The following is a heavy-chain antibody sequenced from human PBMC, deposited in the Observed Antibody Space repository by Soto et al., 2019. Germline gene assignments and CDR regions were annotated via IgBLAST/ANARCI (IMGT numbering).Heavy chain of an antibody. CDR1: GFTFSSYS. Sequence: GGSLRLSCAASGFTFSSYSMNWVRQAPGKGLEWVSYISSSSSTIYYADSVKGRFTISGDNAKNSLYLQMNSLRAEDTAVYYCASVIGMVRGVTTDYWGQGTLVTVSS. V-gene: IGHV3-48*01. J-gene: IGHJ4*02. D-gene: IGHD3-10*01. CDR2: ISSSSSTI. CDR3: ASVIGMVRGVTTDY.